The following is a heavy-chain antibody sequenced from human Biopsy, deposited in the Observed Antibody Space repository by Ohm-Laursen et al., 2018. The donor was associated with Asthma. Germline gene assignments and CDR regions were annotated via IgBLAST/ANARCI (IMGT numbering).Heavy chain of an antibody. CDR1: GFAVSSYW. D-gene: IGHD6-13*01. CDR2: INSDGSST. Sequence: GSLRLSCAASGFAVSSYWMHWVRQAPGKGLVWVSRINSDGSSTSYADSVKGRFTISRDNAKNTLYLEMNSLRAEDTAVYYCARGPAWQQLDNWGQGTLVTVSS. V-gene: IGHV3-74*01. J-gene: IGHJ4*02. CDR3: ARGPAWQQLDN.